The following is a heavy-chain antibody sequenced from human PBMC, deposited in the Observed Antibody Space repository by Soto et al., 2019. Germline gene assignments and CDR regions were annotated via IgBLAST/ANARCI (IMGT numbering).Heavy chain of an antibody. V-gene: IGHV1-69*01. CDR2: ITPIFGTA. D-gene: IGHD3-10*01. Sequence: QVQLVQSGAEVKKPGSSVKVSCKASGGTFSSYAISWVRQAPGQGLEWMGGITPIFGTANYAQKFQGRVTITADESTSTAYMELGSLRSEDTAVYYCARDPGYHGSRKGWFDPWGQGTLVTVSS. CDR1: GGTFSSYA. CDR3: ARDPGYHGSRKGWFDP. J-gene: IGHJ5*02.